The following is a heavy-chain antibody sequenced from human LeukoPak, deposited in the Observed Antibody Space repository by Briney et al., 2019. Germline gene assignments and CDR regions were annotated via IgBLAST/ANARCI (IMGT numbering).Heavy chain of an antibody. D-gene: IGHD3-10*01. Sequence: ASVKVSCKASGYTFTSYYMHWVRQAPGQGLEWMGIINPSGGSTSYAQKFQGRVTMTRDTSTSTVYMELSSLRSEDTAVYYCAKDIGYYGSGTYYIEYWGQGTLATVSS. CDR3: AKDIGYYGSGTYYIEY. J-gene: IGHJ4*02. CDR2: INPSGGST. CDR1: GYTFTSYY. V-gene: IGHV1-46*01.